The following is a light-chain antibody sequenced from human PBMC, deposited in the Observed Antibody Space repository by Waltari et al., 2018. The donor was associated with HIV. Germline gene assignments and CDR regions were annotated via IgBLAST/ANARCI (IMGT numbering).Light chain of an antibody. J-gene: IGKJ2*01. CDR3: QQRSQWPLT. Sequence: IVLTQSPVTLSLSPGERATLSCRASQGISDFLGWHQQKPGQAPRLVTYEGSIRAPGSPARFRGNGSGTDFTLTINRLEPEDFAVYYCQQRSQWPLTFGQGTRLDI. CDR2: EGS. CDR1: QGISDF. V-gene: IGKV3-11*01.